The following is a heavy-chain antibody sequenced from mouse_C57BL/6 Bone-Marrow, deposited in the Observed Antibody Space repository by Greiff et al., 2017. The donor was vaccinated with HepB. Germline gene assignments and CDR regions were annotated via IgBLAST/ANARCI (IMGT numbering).Heavy chain of an antibody. CDR2: IDPSDSET. Sequence: QVQLQQPGAELVRPGSSVKLSCKASGYTFTSYWMHWVKQRPIQGLEWIGNIDPSDSETHYNQKFKDKATLTVDKSSSTAYMQLSSLTSEDSAVYYCARYHYYGSSPYWYFDVWGTGTTVTVSS. CDR1: GYTFTSYW. CDR3: ARYHYYGSSPYWYFDV. V-gene: IGHV1-52*01. J-gene: IGHJ1*03. D-gene: IGHD1-1*01.